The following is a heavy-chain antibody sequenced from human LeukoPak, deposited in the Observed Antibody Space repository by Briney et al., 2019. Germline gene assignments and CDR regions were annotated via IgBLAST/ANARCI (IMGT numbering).Heavy chain of an antibody. V-gene: IGHV4-59*01. CDR1: GGSISSYY. D-gene: IGHD6-13*01. J-gene: IGHJ4*02. CDR2: IYYSGST. Sequence: PSETLSLTCTVSGGSISSYYWSWIRQPPGKGLEWIGYIYYSGSTNYNPSLKSRVTISVETSKNEFSLKLRSVAAADTAVYYCARVTGYRIEDYFDYWGQGTLVTVSS. CDR3: ARVTGYRIEDYFDY.